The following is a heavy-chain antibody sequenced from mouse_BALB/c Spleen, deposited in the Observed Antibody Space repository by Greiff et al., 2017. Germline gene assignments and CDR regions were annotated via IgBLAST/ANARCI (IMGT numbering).Heavy chain of an antibody. D-gene: IGHD2-1*01. V-gene: IGHV1S81*02. J-gene: IGHJ2*01. CDR2: INPSNGGT. CDR1: GYTFTSYY. CDR3: TRGNYVPYFDY. Sequence: VQLQQPGAELVKPGASVKLSCKASGYTFTSYYMYWVKQRPGQGLEWIGGINPSNGGTNFNEKFKSKATLTVDKSSSTAYMQLSSLTSEDSAVYYCTRGNYVPYFDYWGQGTTLTVSS.